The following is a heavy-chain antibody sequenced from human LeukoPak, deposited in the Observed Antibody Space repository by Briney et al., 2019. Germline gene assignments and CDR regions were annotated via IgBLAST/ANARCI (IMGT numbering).Heavy chain of an antibody. D-gene: IGHD3-22*01. CDR3: ARGDYDSSGYLDY. V-gene: IGHV3-66*01. CDR1: GFTVSSSY. CDR2: IYSGGST. Sequence: PGGSLRLSCAASGFTVSSSYMSWVRQAPGKGLEWVSVIYSGGSTYYADSVKGRFTISRDNSKNTLYLQMNSLRAEDTAVYYCARGDYDSSGYLDYWGQGTLVTVSS. J-gene: IGHJ4*02.